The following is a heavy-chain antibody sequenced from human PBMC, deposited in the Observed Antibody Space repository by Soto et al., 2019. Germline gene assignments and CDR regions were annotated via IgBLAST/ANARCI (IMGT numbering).Heavy chain of an antibody. CDR1: GGSISSVGYY. J-gene: IGHJ6*02. V-gene: IGHV4-31*03. D-gene: IGHD3-3*01. CDR3: ARGSITIFGVVNGMDV. Sequence: SETLSLTCTVCGGSISSVGYYWSWIRQHPGKGLEWIGYIYYSGSTYYNPSLKSRVTISVDTSKNQFSLKLSSVTAADTAVYYCARGSITIFGVVNGMDVWGQGTTVTVSS. CDR2: IYYSGST.